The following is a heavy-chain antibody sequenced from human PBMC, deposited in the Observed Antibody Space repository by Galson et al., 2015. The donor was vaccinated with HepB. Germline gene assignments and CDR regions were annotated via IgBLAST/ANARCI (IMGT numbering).Heavy chain of an antibody. V-gene: IGHV1-69*13. D-gene: IGHD3-10*01. Sequence: SVKVSCKASGGTFSSYAISWVRQAPGQGLEWMGGIIPIFGTANYAQKFQGRVTITADESTSTAYMELSSLRSEDTAVYYCARPGDYGSGSYYNLRGGWFDPWGQGTLVTVSS. CDR1: GGTFSSYA. J-gene: IGHJ5*02. CDR2: IIPIFGTA. CDR3: ARPGDYGSGSYYNLRGGWFDP.